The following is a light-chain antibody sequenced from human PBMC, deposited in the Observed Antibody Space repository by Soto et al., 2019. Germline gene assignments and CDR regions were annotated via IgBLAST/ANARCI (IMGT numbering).Light chain of an antibody. CDR1: NIGTKN. V-gene: IGLV3-9*01. Sequence: SSELTQPLSVSVALGQTARITCGGNNIGTKNVHWYQQKPGQAPVLVIYRDSNRPSGIPERFSGSNSGNTATLTISRAQAGDAADYYCQVWDSSIVVFGGGTKLTVL. CDR2: RDS. J-gene: IGLJ2*01. CDR3: QVWDSSIVV.